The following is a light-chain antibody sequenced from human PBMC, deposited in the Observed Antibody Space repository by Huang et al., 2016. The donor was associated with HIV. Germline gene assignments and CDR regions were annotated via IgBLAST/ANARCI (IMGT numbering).Light chain of an antibody. J-gene: IGKJ2*01. CDR2: LGS. CDR1: QSLLHDNGYNY. Sequence: DIVMTQSPLSLPVTPGEPASISCRASQSLLHDNGYNYLDWYLQKPGQSPQLLIYLGSNRASGVPDRVSGRGSGTDFTLKISRVEAGDVGVYYCMQALETPTFGQGTKLEIK. V-gene: IGKV2-28*01. CDR3: MQALETPT.